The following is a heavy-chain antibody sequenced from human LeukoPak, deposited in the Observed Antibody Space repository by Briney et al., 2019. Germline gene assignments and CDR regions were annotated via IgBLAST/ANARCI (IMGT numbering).Heavy chain of an antibody. CDR1: GGTFSSYA. Sequence: SVKVSCKASGGTFSSYAISWVRQAPGQGLEWMGGIIPIFGTANYAQKFQGRVTITADESTSIAYMELSSLRSEDTAVYYCARAPYYYDSSGSGYFDYWGQGTLVTVSS. D-gene: IGHD3-22*01. CDR2: IIPIFGTA. CDR3: ARAPYYYDSSGSGYFDY. J-gene: IGHJ4*02. V-gene: IGHV1-69*13.